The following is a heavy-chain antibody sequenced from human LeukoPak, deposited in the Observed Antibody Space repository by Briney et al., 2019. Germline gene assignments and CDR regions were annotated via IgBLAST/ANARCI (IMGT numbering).Heavy chain of an antibody. CDR2: INWNGGST. D-gene: IGHD7-27*01. V-gene: IGHV3-20*04. CDR3: ASRTWGISTFDI. Sequence: PGGSLRLSCAASGFIFDNYGMNWVRRAPGKGLEWVSGINWNGGSTAYADSVKGRFTISRDNAKNSLFLQMNSLRAEDTALYYCASRTWGISTFDIWGQGTMVTVSS. J-gene: IGHJ3*02. CDR1: GFIFDNYG.